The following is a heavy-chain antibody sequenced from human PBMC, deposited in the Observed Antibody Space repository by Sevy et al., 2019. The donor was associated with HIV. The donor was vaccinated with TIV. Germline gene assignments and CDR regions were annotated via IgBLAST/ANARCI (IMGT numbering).Heavy chain of an antibody. CDR2: ISHDGSYQ. D-gene: IGHD3-16*01. J-gene: IGHJ4*02. V-gene: IGHV3-30*18. Sequence: GGSLRLTCAASRFTFSTYDIHWVRQAPGKGLEWVAVISHDGSYQYYTDSVKGRLTISRDDSKNKAYLQMNSLRADDSGVYYCAKGQGYDYIRGNERSEYYFDYWGQGTLVTVSS. CDR3: AKGQGYDYIRGNERSEYYFDY. CDR1: RFTFSTYD.